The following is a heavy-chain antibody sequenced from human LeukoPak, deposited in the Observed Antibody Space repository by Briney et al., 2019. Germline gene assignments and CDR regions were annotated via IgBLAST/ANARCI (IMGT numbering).Heavy chain of an antibody. CDR3: ARGNYYDSSGYSWFDP. V-gene: IGHV1-8*01. J-gene: IGHJ5*02. D-gene: IGHD3-22*01. CDR2: MNPNSGNT. Sequence: ASVKVSCKASGYTFTSYDINWVRQATGQGLEWMGWMNPNSGNTGYAQKFQGRVTMTRNTSISTAYMELSSLRSEDTAVYYCARGNYYDSSGYSWFDPWGQGTLVTVSS. CDR1: GYTFTSYD.